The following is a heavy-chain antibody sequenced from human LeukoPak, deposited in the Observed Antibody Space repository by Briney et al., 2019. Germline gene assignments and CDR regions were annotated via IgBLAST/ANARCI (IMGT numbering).Heavy chain of an antibody. V-gene: IGHV3-11*04. CDR2: ISSSGSTI. J-gene: IGHJ6*03. D-gene: IGHD3-3*01. CDR1: GFTFSDYY. CDR3: ARAYDFWRQYMDV. Sequence: PGGSLRLSCAASGFTFSDYYMSWIRQAPGKGLEWVSYISSSGSTIYYADSVRGRFTISRDNAKNSLYLQMNSLRAEDTAVYYCARAYDFWRQYMDVWGKGTTVTVSS.